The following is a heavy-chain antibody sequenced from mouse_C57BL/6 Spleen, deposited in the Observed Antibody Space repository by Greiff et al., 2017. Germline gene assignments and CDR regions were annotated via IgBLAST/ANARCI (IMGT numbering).Heavy chain of an antibody. CDR1: GYTFTDYY. D-gene: IGHD2-1*01. CDR2: IYPGSGNT. Sequence: QVQLKESGAELVRPGASVKLSCKASGYTFTDYYINWVKPRPGQGLEWIARIYPGSGNTYYNEKFKGKATLTAEKSSSTAYMQLSSLTSEDSAVYFCARCYYGNYVDYWGQGTTLTVSS. J-gene: IGHJ2*01. V-gene: IGHV1-76*01. CDR3: ARCYYGNYVDY.